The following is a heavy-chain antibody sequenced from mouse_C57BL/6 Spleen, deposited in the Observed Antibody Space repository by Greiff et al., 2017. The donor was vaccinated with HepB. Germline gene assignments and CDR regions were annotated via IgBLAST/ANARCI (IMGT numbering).Heavy chain of an antibody. CDR2: ISSGSSTI. V-gene: IGHV5-17*01. Sequence: EVKLVESGGGLVKPGGSLKLSCAASGFTFSDYGMHWVRQAPEKGLEWVAYISSGSSTIYYADTVKGRFTISRDNAKNNLFLQMTSLRSEDTAMYYGARYSSYWYFDVWGKGTTVTVSS. CDR1: GFTFSDYG. D-gene: IGHD1-3*01. J-gene: IGHJ1*03. CDR3: ARYSSYWYFDV.